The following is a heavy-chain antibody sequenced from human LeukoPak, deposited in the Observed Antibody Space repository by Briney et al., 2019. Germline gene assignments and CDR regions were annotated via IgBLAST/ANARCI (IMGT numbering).Heavy chain of an antibody. V-gene: IGHV4-39*07. D-gene: IGHD2/OR15-2a*01. Sequence: PSETLSLTCTVSGGSISSSSYYWGWIRQPPGKGLEWIGSIYYSGSTYYNPSLKSRVTISVDTSKNQFSLKLSSVTAADTAVYYCARRHDYLAYYYYMDVWGKGTTVTVSS. J-gene: IGHJ6*03. CDR2: IYYSGST. CDR3: ARRHDYLAYYYYMDV. CDR1: GGSISSSSYY.